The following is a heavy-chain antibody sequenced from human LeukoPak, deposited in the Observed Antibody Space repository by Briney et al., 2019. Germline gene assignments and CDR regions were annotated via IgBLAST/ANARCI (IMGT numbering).Heavy chain of an antibody. V-gene: IGHV1-69*13. J-gene: IGHJ4*02. D-gene: IGHD1-1*01. Sequence: GASVKVSCKASGGTFSSYAISWVRQAPGQGLEWMGGIIPIFGTANYAQKFQGRVTITADESTSTAYMELSSLRPEDTAVYYCARDPRNGGGQYWGQGTLVTVSS. CDR3: ARDPRNGGGQY. CDR1: GGTFSSYA. CDR2: IIPIFGTA.